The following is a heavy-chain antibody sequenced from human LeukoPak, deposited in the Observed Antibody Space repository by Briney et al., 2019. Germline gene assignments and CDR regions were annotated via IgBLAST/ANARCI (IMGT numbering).Heavy chain of an antibody. CDR1: GFSLTTLGVG. CDR3: AHKTSLADLFDY. V-gene: IGHV2-5*02. J-gene: IGHJ4*02. D-gene: IGHD6-6*01. Sequence: SGPTLVNPTQTLTLPCTVSGFSLTTLGVGVGWVRQPPGKALEWLALIYWDDDERYSPALKSILTITKDTSRNQVALTMTNMDPVDTATYFCAHKTSLADLFDYWGQGILVTVSS. CDR2: IYWDDDE.